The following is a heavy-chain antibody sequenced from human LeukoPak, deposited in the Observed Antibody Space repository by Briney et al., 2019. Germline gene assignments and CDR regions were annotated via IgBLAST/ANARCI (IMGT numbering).Heavy chain of an antibody. D-gene: IGHD3-10*01. CDR1: GDSVSSNSAT. J-gene: IGHJ4*02. Sequence: QTLSLTCAISGDSVSSNSATWNWIRQSPSRGLEWLGRAYYRSNWDNDYAVSVKSRITINPDTSKNQFSLQLKSVTPEDTAVYYCARNYYGSGSYYSHFDYWGQGVLVTVSS. CDR3: ARNYYGSGSYYSHFDY. V-gene: IGHV6-1*01. CDR2: AYYRSNWDN.